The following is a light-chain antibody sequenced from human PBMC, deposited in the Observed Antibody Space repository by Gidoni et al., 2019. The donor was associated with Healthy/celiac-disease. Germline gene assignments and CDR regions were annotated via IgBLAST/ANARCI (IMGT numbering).Light chain of an antibody. CDR3: QQSYSTPYT. V-gene: IGKV1-39*01. Sequence: DIQMTQSPSSLSASVGDRVTITCRASQSISSYLNWYQHKPGKAPKLLIYAASSLQSGVPSRFSGSGSGTDFTLTISNLQPEDFATYYCQQSYSTPYTFGQGTKLEIK. CDR1: QSISSY. CDR2: AAS. J-gene: IGKJ2*01.